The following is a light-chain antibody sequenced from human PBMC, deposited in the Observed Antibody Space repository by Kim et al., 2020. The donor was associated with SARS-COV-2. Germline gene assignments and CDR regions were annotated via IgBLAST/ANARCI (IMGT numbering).Light chain of an antibody. Sequence: QSITLSCTGTASDIGGYDYVSWYQQHPGKAPKVMISDVSSRPSGVSVRFSGSKSGNTASLTISGLQAEDEADYYCSSYTTTGSLVVFGGGTQLTVL. CDR1: ASDIGGYDY. CDR2: DVS. J-gene: IGLJ2*01. CDR3: SSYTTTGSLVV. V-gene: IGLV2-14*03.